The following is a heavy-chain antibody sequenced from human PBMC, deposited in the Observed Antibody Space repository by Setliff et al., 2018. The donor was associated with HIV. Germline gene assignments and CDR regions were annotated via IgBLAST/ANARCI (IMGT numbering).Heavy chain of an antibody. J-gene: IGHJ4*02. CDR3: ARSIYGSGTYPLDV. D-gene: IGHD3-10*01. CDR2: IYHSGST. CDR1: GYSISSGYY. Sequence: LSLTCAVSGYSISSGYYGGWIRQPPGKGLEWIGSIYHSGSTYDSPSLKSRVTISVDTSKNQFSLKLSSVTAADTAIYYCARSIYGSGTYPLDVWGPGTLVTVSS. V-gene: IGHV4-38-2*01.